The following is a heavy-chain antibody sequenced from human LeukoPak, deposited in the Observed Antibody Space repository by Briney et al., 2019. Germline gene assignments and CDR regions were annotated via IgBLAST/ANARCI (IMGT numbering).Heavy chain of an antibody. CDR1: GFTFSSYA. D-gene: IGHD3-22*01. Sequence: PGGSLRLSCAASGFTFSSYAMSWVRQAPGKGLEWVSAISGSGGSTYYADSVKGRFTISRDNSKNTLYLQMNSLRAEDTAVYYCAKSMGYYDSSGYYVYWGQGTLVTVSS. CDR2: ISGSGGST. V-gene: IGHV3-23*01. CDR3: AKSMGYYDSSGYYVY. J-gene: IGHJ4*02.